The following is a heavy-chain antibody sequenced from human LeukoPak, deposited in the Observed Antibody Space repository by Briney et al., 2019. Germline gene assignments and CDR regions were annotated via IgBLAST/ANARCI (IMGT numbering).Heavy chain of an antibody. CDR1: GFTFHDYA. Sequence: GRSLRLSCAASGFTFHDYAMHWVRQAPGKGLDWVSGISWNGGTIDYADSVKGRFTISRDNATNSLYLQMNSLRPEDMALYYCAKGPTYSSSSLFDYWGQGILVAVSS. J-gene: IGHJ4*02. CDR2: ISWNGGTI. CDR3: AKGPTYSSSSLFDY. D-gene: IGHD6-6*01. V-gene: IGHV3-9*03.